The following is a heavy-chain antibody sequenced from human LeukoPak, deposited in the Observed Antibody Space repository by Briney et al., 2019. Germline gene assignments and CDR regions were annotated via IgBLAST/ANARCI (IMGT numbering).Heavy chain of an antibody. CDR2: INSDGSST. J-gene: IGHJ3*02. V-gene: IGHV3-74*01. Sequence: RPGGSLRLSCAASGFTFRSYYMHWVRQAPGKGLVWVSRINSDGSSTSYADSVKGRFTISRDNATLYLQMNSLRAEDTAVYYCARFLAGSSWHDAFDIWGQGTMVTVSS. CDR3: ARFLAGSSWHDAFDI. CDR1: GFTFRSYY. D-gene: IGHD6-13*01.